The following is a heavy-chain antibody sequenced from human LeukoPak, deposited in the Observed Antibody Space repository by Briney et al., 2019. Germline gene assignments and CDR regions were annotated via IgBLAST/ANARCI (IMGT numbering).Heavy chain of an antibody. CDR1: GGTFSSYA. CDR2: IIAIFGTA. CDR3: ARGMIVVSNEAFDI. D-gene: IGHD3-22*01. V-gene: IGHV1-69*05. Sequence: SVKVSCKASGGTFSSYAISWVRQAPGQGLEWMGGIIAIFGTANYAQKFQGRVTITTDESTSTAYMELSSLRSEDAAVYYCARGMIVVSNEAFDIWGQGTMVTVSS. J-gene: IGHJ3*02.